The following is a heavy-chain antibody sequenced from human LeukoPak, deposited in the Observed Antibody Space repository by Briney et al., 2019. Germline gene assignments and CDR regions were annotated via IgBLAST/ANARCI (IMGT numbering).Heavy chain of an antibody. Sequence: GGSLRLSCAASGFTFSSYWMNWVRQAPGKGLEWVANIKQDGSEKYYVDSVKARFTVSRDNAKNSLYLQMNSLRAEDTAVYYCARDTGYGIDVWGKGTTVTVPS. J-gene: IGHJ6*04. V-gene: IGHV3-7*03. CDR2: IKQDGSEK. CDR3: ARDTGYGIDV. D-gene: IGHD1-14*01. CDR1: GFTFSSYW.